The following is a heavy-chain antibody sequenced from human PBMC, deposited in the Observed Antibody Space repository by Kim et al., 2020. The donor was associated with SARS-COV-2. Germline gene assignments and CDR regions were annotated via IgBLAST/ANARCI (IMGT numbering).Heavy chain of an antibody. D-gene: IGHD6-13*01. Sequence: SETLSLTCAVYGGSFSNYYWSWIRQPPGKGLEWIGEINHSGTTNYNPSLKSRVTISVDTSKIQFSLRVSSLTAADTAVYYCARNIAAAGRFDYWGQGTLVTVSS. CDR3: ARNIAAAGRFDY. J-gene: IGHJ4*02. CDR1: GGSFSNYY. V-gene: IGHV4-34*01. CDR2: INHSGTT.